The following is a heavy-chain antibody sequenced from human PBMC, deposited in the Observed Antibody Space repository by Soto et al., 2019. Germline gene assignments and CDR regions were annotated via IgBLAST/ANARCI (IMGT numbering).Heavy chain of an antibody. CDR2: IIPIFGTA. V-gene: IGHV1-69*13. CDR1: GGTFSSYA. Sequence: ASVKVSFKASGGTFSSYAISWVRQAPGQGLEWMGGIIPIFGTANYAQKFQGRVTITADESTSTAYMELSSLRSEDTAVYYCARAPRGYYYDSSGYSYYFDYWGQGTLVTVSS. D-gene: IGHD3-22*01. CDR3: ARAPRGYYYDSSGYSYYFDY. J-gene: IGHJ4*02.